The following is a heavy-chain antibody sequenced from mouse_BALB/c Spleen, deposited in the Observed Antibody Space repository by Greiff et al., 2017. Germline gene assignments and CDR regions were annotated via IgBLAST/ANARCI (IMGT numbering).Heavy chain of an antibody. J-gene: IGHJ3*01. CDR1: GFTFSSYT. V-gene: IGHV5-12-2*01. CDR3: ARQESPYSSGYVGWFAY. CDR2: ISNGGGST. Sequence: EVQVVESGGGLVQPGGSLKLSCAASGFTFSSYTMSWVRQTPEKRLEWVAYISNGGGSTYYPDTVKGRFTISRDNAKNTLYLQMSSLKSEDTAMYYCARQESPYSSGYVGWFAYWGQGTLVTVSA. D-gene: IGHD3-1*01.